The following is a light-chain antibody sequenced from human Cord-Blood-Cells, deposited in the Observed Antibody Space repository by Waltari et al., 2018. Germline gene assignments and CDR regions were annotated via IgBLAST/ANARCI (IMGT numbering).Light chain of an antibody. V-gene: IGLV2-11*01. Sequence: QPRSVSGSPGQSVTISCTGTSSDVGGYNYVSWYQQHPGKAPKLMIYDVSKRPSGVPDRFSGSKSGNTASLTTSGLQAEDEADYYCCSYAGSYTLVFGGGTKLTVL. CDR1: SSDVGGYNY. CDR2: DVS. J-gene: IGLJ2*01. CDR3: CSYAGSYTLV.